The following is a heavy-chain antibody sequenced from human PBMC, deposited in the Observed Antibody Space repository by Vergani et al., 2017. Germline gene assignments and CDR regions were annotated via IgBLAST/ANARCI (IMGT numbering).Heavy chain of an antibody. Sequence: QVQLVQSGAEVKKPGASVKVSCKASGYTFTGYYMHWVRQAPGQGLEWMGWINPNSGGTNYAQKFQGRVTMTRHTSISTAYMELSRLRSDDTAVYYCARTTYYYDSSGYYYFDYWGQGTLVTVSS. CDR1: GYTFTGYY. J-gene: IGHJ4*02. V-gene: IGHV1-2*02. CDR3: ARTTYYYDSSGYYYFDY. CDR2: INPNSGGT. D-gene: IGHD3-22*01.